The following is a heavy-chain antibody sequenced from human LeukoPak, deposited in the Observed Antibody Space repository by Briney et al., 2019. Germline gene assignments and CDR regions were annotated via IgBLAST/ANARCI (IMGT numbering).Heavy chain of an antibody. Sequence: PSETLSLTCTVSGGSISSGSYYWNWIRQPAGKGLEWIGRIYTSGSTNCNPSLKSRDTISVDTSKNQFSLKMTSVTAADTAVYYCARVPRTYSYYYMDVWGKGTTVTVSS. J-gene: IGHJ6*03. CDR3: ARVPRTYSYYYMDV. V-gene: IGHV4-61*02. CDR1: GGSISSGSYY. CDR2: IYTSGST.